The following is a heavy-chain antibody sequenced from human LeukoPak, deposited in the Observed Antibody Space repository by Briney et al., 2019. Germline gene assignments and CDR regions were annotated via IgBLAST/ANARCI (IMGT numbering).Heavy chain of an antibody. J-gene: IGHJ6*02. D-gene: IGHD2/OR15-2a*01. CDR3: ARDLKRATGNPMDV. CDR2: IIPISGTT. V-gene: IGHV1-69*13. CDR1: GGIFSNYA. Sequence: ASVKVSCKASGGIFSNYAISWVRQAPGQGLEWMGGIIPISGTTSYAQKFQGRVTITADESTSTAYMELSSLRSEDTAVYYCARDLKRATGNPMDVWGQGTTVTVSS.